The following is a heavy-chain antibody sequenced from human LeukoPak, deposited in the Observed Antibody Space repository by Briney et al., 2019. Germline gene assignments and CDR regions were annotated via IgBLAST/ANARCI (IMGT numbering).Heavy chain of an antibody. CDR1: GGSISSYY. CDR3: ARDSSNWDFDL. Sequence: SGTLSLTCTLSGGSISSYYWSWIRQPPGKGLEWIGHISYSGSTSYNPSLQSRVTISVDTSKNQLSLKLSSATAADTAVYYCARDSSNWDFDLWGGGSLVTVSS. J-gene: IGHJ2*01. V-gene: IGHV4-59*01. CDR2: ISYSGST.